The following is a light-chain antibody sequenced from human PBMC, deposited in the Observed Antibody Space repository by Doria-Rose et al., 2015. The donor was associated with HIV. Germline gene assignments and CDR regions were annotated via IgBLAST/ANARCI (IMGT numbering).Light chain of an antibody. Sequence: EIVLTQSPGTLSLSPGERATLSCRASQSFSSTYLAWYQQKPGQAPSLLIYDGSTRATGIPDRLSASGSGTDFTLTINRLEPEDFAPYYCHQYGTSWTFGQGTKVEI. CDR1: QSFSSTY. J-gene: IGKJ1*01. CDR2: DGS. V-gene: IGKV3-20*01. CDR3: HQYGTSWT.